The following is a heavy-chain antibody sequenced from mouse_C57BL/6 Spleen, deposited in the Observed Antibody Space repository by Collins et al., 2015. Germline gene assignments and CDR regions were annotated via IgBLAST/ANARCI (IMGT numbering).Heavy chain of an antibody. CDR2: IHPNSGST. D-gene: IGHD1-1*01. Sequence: QVQLQQPGAELVKPGASVKLSCKASGYTFTSYWMHWVKQRPGQGLEWIGMIHPNSGSTNYNEKFKSKATLTVDKSSSTAYMQLSSLTSEDSAVYYCARKGLLPYGYFDVWGTGTTVTVSS. CDR1: GYTFTSYW. CDR3: ARKGLLPYGYFDV. V-gene: IGHV1-64*01. J-gene: IGHJ1*03.